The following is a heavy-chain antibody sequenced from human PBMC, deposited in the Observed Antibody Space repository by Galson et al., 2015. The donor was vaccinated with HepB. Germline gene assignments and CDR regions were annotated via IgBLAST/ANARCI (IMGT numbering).Heavy chain of an antibody. CDR3: ARISLPDYSYAGVFDY. Sequence: PALVKPTQTLTLTCTFSGFSLSTSGMCVSWIRQPPGKALEWLARIDWDDDKYYSTSLKTRLTISKDTSKNQVVLTMTNMDPVDTATYYCARISLPDYSYAGVFDYWGQGTLVTVSS. V-gene: IGHV2-70*11. CDR1: GFSLSTSGMC. J-gene: IGHJ4*02. D-gene: IGHD4-11*01. CDR2: IDWDDDK.